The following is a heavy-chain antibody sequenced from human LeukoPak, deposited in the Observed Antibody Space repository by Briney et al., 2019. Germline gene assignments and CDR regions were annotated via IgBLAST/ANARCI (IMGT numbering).Heavy chain of an antibody. Sequence: GGSLRLSCAASGFTFSSYAMHWVRQAPGKGLEGGAVISYDGSNKYYADSVKGRFTISRDNSKNTLYLQMNSLRAEDTAVYYCASALTRGISPHAFDIWGQGTMVTVSS. CDR3: ASALTRGISPHAFDI. CDR2: ISYDGSNK. J-gene: IGHJ3*02. V-gene: IGHV3-30*04. CDR1: GFTFSSYA. D-gene: IGHD3-3*02.